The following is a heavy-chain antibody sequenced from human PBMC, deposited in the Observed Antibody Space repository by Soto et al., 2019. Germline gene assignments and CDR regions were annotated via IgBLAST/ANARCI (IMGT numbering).Heavy chain of an antibody. Sequence: GGSLRLSCAASGFTFSSYSMNWVRQAPGKGLEWVSYISSSSSTIYYADSVKGRFTISRDNAKNSLYLQMNSLRAEDTAVYYCARDSSWYYDFWSGYSFDYWGQGTLVTVSS. CDR2: ISSSSSTI. CDR3: ARDSSWYYDFWSGYSFDY. V-gene: IGHV3-48*01. D-gene: IGHD3-3*01. CDR1: GFTFSSYS. J-gene: IGHJ4*02.